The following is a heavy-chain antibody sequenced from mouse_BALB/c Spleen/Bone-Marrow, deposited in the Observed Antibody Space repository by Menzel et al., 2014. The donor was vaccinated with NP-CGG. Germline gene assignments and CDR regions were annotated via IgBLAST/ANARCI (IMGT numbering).Heavy chain of an antibody. CDR3: ARWLLPYGLDY. J-gene: IGHJ4*01. V-gene: IGHV14-3*02. D-gene: IGHD2-3*01. CDR1: GFNIKDTY. CDR2: IDPANGNT. Sequence: VQLKESGAELVKPGASVKLSCTASGFNIKDTYVHWVKQRPEQGLEWIGRIDPANGNTKYDPKFQGKATITADTSSNTAYLQLSSLTSEDTAVYYCARWLLPYGLDYWGQGTSVTVSS.